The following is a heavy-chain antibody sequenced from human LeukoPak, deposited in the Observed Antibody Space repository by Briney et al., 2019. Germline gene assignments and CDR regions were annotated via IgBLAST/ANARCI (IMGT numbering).Heavy chain of an antibody. D-gene: IGHD6-13*01. CDR3: VSAADFFDY. V-gene: IGHV4-34*01. J-gene: IGHJ4*02. Sequence: SETLSLTCAVYGGSFSGYYWSWIRQPPGKGLEWIGEINHSGSTNYNPPLKSRVTISVDTSKNQFSLKLSSVTAADTAVYYCVSAADFFDYWGQGTLVTVSS. CDR1: GGSFSGYY. CDR2: INHSGST.